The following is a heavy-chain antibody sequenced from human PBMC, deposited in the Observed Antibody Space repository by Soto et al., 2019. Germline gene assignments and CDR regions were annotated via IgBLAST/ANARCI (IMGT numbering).Heavy chain of an antibody. J-gene: IGHJ6*02. Sequence: PSETLSLTCAVSGYSISSGYYWGWIRQPPGKGLEWIGSIYHSGSTYYNPSLKSRVTIPVDTSKNQFSLKLSSVTAADTAVYYCARAEEVWIFGVVTPYGMDVWGQGTTVTVSS. CDR1: GYSISSGYY. D-gene: IGHD3-3*01. CDR3: ARAEEVWIFGVVTPYGMDV. V-gene: IGHV4-38-2*01. CDR2: IYHSGST.